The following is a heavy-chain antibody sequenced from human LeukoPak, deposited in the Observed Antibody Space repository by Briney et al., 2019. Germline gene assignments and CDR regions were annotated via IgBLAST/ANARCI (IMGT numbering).Heavy chain of an antibody. CDR2: IYHSGST. CDR1: GGSISSSNW. V-gene: IGHV4-4*02. D-gene: IGHD6-19*01. Sequence: SETLSLTCAVSGGSISSSNWWSWVRQPPGKGLEWIGEIYHSGSTNYNPSLKSRVTISVDKSKNQFSLKLSSVTAADTAVYYCARERGTLAVAGDAVDIWGQGTMVTVSS. CDR3: ARERGTLAVAGDAVDI. J-gene: IGHJ3*02.